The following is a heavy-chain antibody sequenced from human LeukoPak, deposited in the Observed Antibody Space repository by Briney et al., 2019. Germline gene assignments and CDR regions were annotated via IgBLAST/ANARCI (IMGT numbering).Heavy chain of an antibody. V-gene: IGHV4-39*01. D-gene: IGHD6-13*01. CDR1: GGSISSSSYY. CDR3: ARRYRTAAAGTPYYFDY. Sequence: PSETLSLTCTVFGGSISSSSYYWGWIRQPPGKGLEWIGSIYYSGSTYYNPSLKSRVTISVDTSKNQFSLKLSSVTAADTAVYYCARRYRTAAAGTPYYFDYWGQGTLVTVSS. J-gene: IGHJ4*02. CDR2: IYYSGST.